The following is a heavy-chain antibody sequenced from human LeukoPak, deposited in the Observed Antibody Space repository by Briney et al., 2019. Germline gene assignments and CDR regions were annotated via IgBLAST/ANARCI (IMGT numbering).Heavy chain of an antibody. CDR1: GCSISTYY. CDR3: ARGGTLRNGMDV. J-gene: IGHJ6*02. V-gene: IGHV4-59*01. D-gene: IGHD1-1*01. CDR2: IYYRGST. Sequence: SETLSLTCTVSGCSISTYYWSWIRQPPGKGLEWSGYIYYRGSTNYNPSLKSRVTISVDTSKNQFSLKLSSVTTADTAVYYCARGGTLRNGMDVWAKGPRSPSL.